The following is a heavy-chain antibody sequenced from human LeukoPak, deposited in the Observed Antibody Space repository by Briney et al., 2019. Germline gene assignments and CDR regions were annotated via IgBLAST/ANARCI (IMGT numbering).Heavy chain of an antibody. J-gene: IGHJ4*02. CDR1: GFTFSSYA. V-gene: IGHV3-23*01. CDR2: MSGSGNST. CDR3: AKDQEYSYNAARGFFDY. D-gene: IGHD5-18*01. Sequence: PGGSLRLSCAASGFTFSSYAMSWVRQAPGKGLEWVSVMSGSGNSTSYADSVKGRFTISRDNSKNTLYLQMNSLRVEDTAIYYCAKDQEYSYNAARGFFDYWGQGTLVTVSS.